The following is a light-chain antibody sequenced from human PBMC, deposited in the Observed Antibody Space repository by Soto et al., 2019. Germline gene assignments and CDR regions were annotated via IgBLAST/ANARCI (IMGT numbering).Light chain of an antibody. CDR3: QQSYSRVFT. Sequence: DIQVTQSPSSLSASVGDRVTITCRASQIIDRDLNWYQQKPGKAPKLLIFAASSLQRGVPARFSGSGSGTDFTLTISSLQPDDFGTYYCQQSYSRVFTFGPGTKVD. CDR1: QIIDRD. J-gene: IGKJ3*01. CDR2: AAS. V-gene: IGKV1-39*01.